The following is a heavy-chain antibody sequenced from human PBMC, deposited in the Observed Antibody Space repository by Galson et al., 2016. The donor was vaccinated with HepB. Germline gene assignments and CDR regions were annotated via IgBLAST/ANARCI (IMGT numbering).Heavy chain of an antibody. CDR2: ISSSGSPI. D-gene: IGHD5-18*01. Sequence: SLRLSCAASGFTFSDYYMSWIRQAPGKGLEWVSYISSSGSPIYYADSVKGRFTISRDNAKNSLYLQMNSLRAEDTAVYYCARVDSAMAYYFDYWGQGTLVTVSS. CDR1: GFTFSDYY. V-gene: IGHV3-11*01. J-gene: IGHJ4*02. CDR3: ARVDSAMAYYFDY.